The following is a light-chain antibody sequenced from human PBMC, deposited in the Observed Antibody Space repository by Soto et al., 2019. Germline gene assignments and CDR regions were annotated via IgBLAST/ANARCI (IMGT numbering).Light chain of an antibody. Sequence: DIQMTQSPSTLPASIGEIVPTIFRASQGIRSYLAWYQQKPGKAPMLLVYDASGLEAGVPSRFSGSGSGTKFTLTIASLQPDDFATYYCQQYETFSGTFGPGTKVDIK. CDR3: QQYETFSGT. J-gene: IGKJ1*01. V-gene: IGKV1-5*02. CDR2: DAS. CDR1: QGIRSY.